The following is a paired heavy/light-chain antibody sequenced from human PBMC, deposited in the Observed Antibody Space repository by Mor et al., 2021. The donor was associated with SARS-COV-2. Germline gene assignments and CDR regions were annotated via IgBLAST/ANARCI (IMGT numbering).Light chain of an antibody. J-gene: IGLJ1*01. V-gene: IGLV2-23*02. CDR2: EVT. CDR1: SSDVGGYSL. CDR3: CSFGGGDTMYV. Sequence: QSALTQPASVSGSPGQSITISCTGTSSDVGGYSLVSWYQQHPGKAPKLLIYEVTKRPSGLSNRFSGSKSGNSASLTISGLQAEDEADYYCCSFGGGDTMYVFGTGTKVTVL.
Heavy chain of an antibody. J-gene: IGHJ4*02. CDR1: GFTFSTHW. Sequence: EVQLVESGGGLVQPGGSLRLSCVASGFTFSTHWMHWVRQGPGKGPVWVARIKSDGSSSTYADSVKGRFTISRDNVRNILYLEMNSLRVDDTAVYFCARDREEISNWRLRPQPMFDHWGPGTLVSVSS. CDR2: IKSDGSSS. V-gene: IGHV3-74*03. CDR3: ARDREEISNWRLRPQPMFDH. D-gene: IGHD4-4*01.